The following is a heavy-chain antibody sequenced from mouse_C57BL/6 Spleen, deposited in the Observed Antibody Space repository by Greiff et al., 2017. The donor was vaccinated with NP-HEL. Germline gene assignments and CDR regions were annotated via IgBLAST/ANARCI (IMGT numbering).Heavy chain of an antibody. V-gene: IGHV1-59*01. D-gene: IGHD1-1*01. CDR2: IDPSDSYT. J-gene: IGHJ1*03. Sequence: VQLQQPGAELVRPGTSVKLSCKASGYTFTSYWMHWVKQRPGQGLEWIGVIDPSDSYTNYNQKFKGKATLTVDTSSSTAYMHLSSLTSEDSAVYYGGGDYYCGSRCDFDDWGTGTTVTVSS. CDR1: GYTFTSYW. CDR3: GGDYYCGSRCDFDD.